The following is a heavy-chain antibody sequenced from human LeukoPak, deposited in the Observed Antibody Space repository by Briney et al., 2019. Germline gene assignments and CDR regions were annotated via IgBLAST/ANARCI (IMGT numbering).Heavy chain of an antibody. D-gene: IGHD6-13*01. V-gene: IGHV3-15*01. Sequence: GGSLRLSCAASGFTFSNAWMSWVSQAPGKWLEWVGRIQSKTDGGTTDFGAPAKGRFTISRDDSKDTLYLQMYSLKTEDTAVYYCTTILVYSSSWHFDYWGQGALVTVSS. J-gene: IGHJ4*02. CDR1: GFTFSNAW. CDR3: TTILVYSSSWHFDY. CDR2: IQSKTDGGTT.